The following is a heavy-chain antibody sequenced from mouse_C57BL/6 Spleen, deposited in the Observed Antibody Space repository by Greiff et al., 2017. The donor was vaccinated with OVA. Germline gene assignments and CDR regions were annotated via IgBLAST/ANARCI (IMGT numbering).Heavy chain of an antibody. D-gene: IGHD3-1*01. CDR3: ARDRASFAY. Sequence: EESGPGLVKPSQSLSLTCSVTGYSITSGYYWNWIRQFPGNKLEWMGYISYDGSNNYNPSLKNRISITRDTSKNQFFLKLNSVTTEDTATYYCARDRASFAYWGQGTLVTVSA. J-gene: IGHJ3*01. CDR1: GYSITSGYY. CDR2: ISYDGSN. V-gene: IGHV3-6*01.